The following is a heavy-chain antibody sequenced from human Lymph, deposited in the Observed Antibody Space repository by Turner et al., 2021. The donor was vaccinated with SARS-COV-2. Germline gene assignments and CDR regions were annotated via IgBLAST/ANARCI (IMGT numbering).Heavy chain of an antibody. J-gene: IGHJ4*02. CDR3: ARGFDY. Sequence: QVQLQESGPGLCKPSETLSLTCTVSGGSISSYYWSWIRQPPGKGLEWIGDIYYSGSTNYNPSLKSRVTISVDTSKNQFSLKLTSVTAADTAVYYCARGFDYWGQGTLVTVSP. CDR2: IYYSGST. CDR1: GGSISSYY. V-gene: IGHV4-59*01.